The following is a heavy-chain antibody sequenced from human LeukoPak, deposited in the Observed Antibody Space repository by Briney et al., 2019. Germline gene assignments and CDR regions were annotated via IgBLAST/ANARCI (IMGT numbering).Heavy chain of an antibody. D-gene: IGHD1-14*01. CDR2: IKQDGSDK. Sequence: GGSLRLSCAASGFTFTKYWMTWVRQAPGKGLEWVGNIKQDGSDKNYMDSVKGRFTISRDNTKNSVYLQMSSLRAEDTAVYFCAREVWGPEYWGQGTLVTVSS. J-gene: IGHJ4*02. CDR1: GFTFTKYW. CDR3: AREVWGPEY. V-gene: IGHV3-7*01.